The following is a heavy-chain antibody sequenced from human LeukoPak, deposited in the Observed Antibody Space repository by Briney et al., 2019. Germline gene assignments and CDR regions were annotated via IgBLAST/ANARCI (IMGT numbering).Heavy chain of an antibody. J-gene: IGHJ4*02. CDR2: ISSSSSYI. V-gene: IGHV3-21*01. D-gene: IGHD5-24*01. CDR3: ARDRPERWLQLQPPYYFDY. Sequence: GGSLRLSCAASGFTFSSYSMNWVRQAPGKGLEWVSSISSSSSYIYYADSVKGRFTISRDNAKNSLYLQMNSLRAEDTAVYYCARDRPERWLQLQPPYYFDYWGQGTLVTVSS. CDR1: GFTFSSYS.